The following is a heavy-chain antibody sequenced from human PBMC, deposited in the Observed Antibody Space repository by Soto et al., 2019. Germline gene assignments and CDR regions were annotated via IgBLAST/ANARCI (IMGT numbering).Heavy chain of an antibody. V-gene: IGHV3-23*01. J-gene: IGHJ4*02. CDR2: ISGTSGST. Sequence: EVQLLESGGGLVQPGGSLRLSCAASGFTFSIYAMSWVRQAPGKGPEWVSAISGTSGSTHYADSVKGRFTISRDNSKNPLYLQMNRLRAEDTAIYYCAKGKSGYGPLDYWGQGTLVTASS. CDR3: AKGKSGYGPLDY. CDR1: GFTFSIYA. D-gene: IGHD5-12*01.